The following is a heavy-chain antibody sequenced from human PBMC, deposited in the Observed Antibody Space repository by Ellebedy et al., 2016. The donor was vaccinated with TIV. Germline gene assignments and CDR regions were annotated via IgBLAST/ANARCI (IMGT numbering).Heavy chain of an antibody. CDR3: SRDGRFSFGSNPDVAMDV. J-gene: IGHJ6*02. D-gene: IGHD5-18*01. Sequence: SETLSLTCTVSGGSISSYYWSWIRQPPGKGLEWIAYINYSGSTDYNPSLKSRVTISVNTSKNQLSLKLSSVTAADTAVYFCSRDGRFSFGSNPDVAMDVWGPGITVTVSS. CDR1: GGSISSYY. CDR2: INYSGST. V-gene: IGHV4-59*12.